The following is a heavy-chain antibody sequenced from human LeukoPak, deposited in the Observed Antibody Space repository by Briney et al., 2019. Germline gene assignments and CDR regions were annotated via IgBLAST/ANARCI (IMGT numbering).Heavy chain of an antibody. CDR1: GGSISSSSYY. Sequence: PSETLSLTCTVSGGSISSSSYYWGWVRQAPGKGLEWVSAISGSGGSTYYADSVKGRFTISRDNSKNTLYLQMNSLRAEDTAVYYCAKVRSSGSYYYDYWGQGTLVTVSS. D-gene: IGHD6-25*01. J-gene: IGHJ4*02. CDR2: ISGSGGST. CDR3: AKVRSSGSYYYDY. V-gene: IGHV3-23*01.